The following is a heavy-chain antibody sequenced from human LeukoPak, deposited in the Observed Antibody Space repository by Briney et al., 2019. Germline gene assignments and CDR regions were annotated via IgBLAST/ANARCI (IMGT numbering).Heavy chain of an antibody. V-gene: IGHV3-33*01. Sequence: GRSLRLSCAASGFTFSSYGMHWVRQAPGKGLEWVAVIWYDGSNEYYADSVKGRFTISRDNSKNTLYLQMNSLRAEDTAVYYCARGYYFDYWGQGTLVTVSS. J-gene: IGHJ4*02. CDR3: ARGYYFDY. CDR1: GFTFSSYG. CDR2: IWYDGSNE.